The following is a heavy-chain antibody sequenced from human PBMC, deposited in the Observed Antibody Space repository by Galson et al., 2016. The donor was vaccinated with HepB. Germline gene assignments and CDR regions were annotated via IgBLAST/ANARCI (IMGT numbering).Heavy chain of an antibody. CDR1: GGSISSDGHY. CDR2: IHYSGSA. CDR3: ARSTLEEDYGDHFDS. Sequence: TLSLTCTVSGGSISSDGHYWNWIRQLPEKGLEWIAYIHYSGSAYYNPSLQSRLTLSLDASKNQFSLKLSSFTAADTALYYCARSTLEEDYGDHFDSWGQGTLATVSS. V-gene: IGHV4-31*03. J-gene: IGHJ4*02. D-gene: IGHD4-17*01.